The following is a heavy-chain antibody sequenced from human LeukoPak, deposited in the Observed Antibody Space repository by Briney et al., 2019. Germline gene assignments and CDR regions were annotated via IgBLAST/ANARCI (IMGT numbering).Heavy chain of an antibody. J-gene: IGHJ4*02. D-gene: IGHD5-24*01. CDR1: GFTFSGYA. Sequence: GGSLRLSCAASGFTFSGYAMSWVRQAPGKGLEWVANIKQDGSKKSYVDSVKGRFTISRDNAKNSLYLQMNSLRAEDTAIYYCTRVGYIDEGIDYWGQGTLVTVSS. CDR3: TRVGYIDEGIDY. CDR2: IKQDGSKK. V-gene: IGHV3-7*04.